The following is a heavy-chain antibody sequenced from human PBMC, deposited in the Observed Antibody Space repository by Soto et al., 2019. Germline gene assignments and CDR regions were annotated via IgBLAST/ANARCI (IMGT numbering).Heavy chain of an antibody. J-gene: IGHJ4*02. CDR1: GYSISSGYC. CDR2: IYHSGST. V-gene: IGHV4-38-2*01. CDR3: ARHDYYDNSGYSTGYFDY. Sequence: SETLSLTCAVSGYSISSGYCWGWIRQPPGKGLEWIGNIYHSGSTYYNPSLKSRVTISVDTSKNHFSLKLTSLTAADTAVYYCARHDYYDNSGYSTGYFDYWGQGTPVTVSS. D-gene: IGHD3-22*01.